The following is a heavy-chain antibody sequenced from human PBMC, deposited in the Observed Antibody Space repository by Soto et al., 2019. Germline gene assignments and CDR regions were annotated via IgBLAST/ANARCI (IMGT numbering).Heavy chain of an antibody. J-gene: IGHJ6*02. D-gene: IGHD3-9*01. CDR3: ARVLPGGYFDWLPTYYYGMDV. CDR1: GYTFTSYA. Sequence: EASVKVSCKASGYTFTSYAMHWVRQAPGQRLEWMGWINAGNGNTKYSQKFQGRVTITRDTSASTAYMELSSLRSEDTAVYYCARVLPGGYFDWLPTYYYGMDVWGQGTTVTVSS. CDR2: INAGNGNT. V-gene: IGHV1-3*01.